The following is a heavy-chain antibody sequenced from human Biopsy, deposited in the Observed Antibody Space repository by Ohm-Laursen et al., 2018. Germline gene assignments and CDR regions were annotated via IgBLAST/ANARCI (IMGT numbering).Heavy chain of an antibody. CDR2: IYTIGDT. CDR1: GASITGYF. D-gene: IGHD3-16*01. V-gene: IGHV4-4*07. Sequence: SETLSLTCTVSGASITGYFWTWVRQPAGKGLEWIGHIYTIGDTTYNPSLESRVTMSLDTSKDQFSLKMTSLTAADTAVYFCARAAFGPFDSWGQGALVTVSS. J-gene: IGHJ4*02. CDR3: ARAAFGPFDS.